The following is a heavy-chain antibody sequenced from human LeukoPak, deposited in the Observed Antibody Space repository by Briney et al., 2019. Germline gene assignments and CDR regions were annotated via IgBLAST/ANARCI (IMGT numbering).Heavy chain of an antibody. Sequence: GGSLRLSCAASGFTLSSYSMNWVRQAPGKGLEWVSYISTTSRTIHYADSVKGRFTISRDNAKNSLYLQMNSLRAEDTAEYYCARAGHADSFDYWGQGALVTVSS. J-gene: IGHJ4*02. V-gene: IGHV3-48*01. CDR3: ARAGHADSFDY. CDR1: GFTLSSYS. D-gene: IGHD2-21*01. CDR2: ISTTSRTI.